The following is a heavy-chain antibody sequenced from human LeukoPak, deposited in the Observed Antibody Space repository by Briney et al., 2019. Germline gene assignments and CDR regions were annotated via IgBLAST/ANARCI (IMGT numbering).Heavy chain of an antibody. CDR3: ARRYSSSWPPGDNWFDP. CDR2: FDLSDSYT. Sequence: PGESLKISCKGSGYSFTSYWISWVRQMPGKGLKGMDRFDLSDSYTNYSPSFQGHVTISADKSISTAYLQWSSLKASDTAMYYCARRYSSSWPPGDNWFDPWGEGTLVTVSS. V-gene: IGHV5-10-1*01. D-gene: IGHD6-13*01. CDR1: GYSFTSYW. J-gene: IGHJ5*02.